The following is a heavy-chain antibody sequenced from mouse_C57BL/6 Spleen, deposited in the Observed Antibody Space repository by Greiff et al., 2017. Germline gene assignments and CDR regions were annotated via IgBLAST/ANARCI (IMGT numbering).Heavy chain of an antibody. V-gene: IGHV3-6*01. J-gene: IGHJ2*01. CDR2: ISYDGSN. Sequence: EVKLVESGPGLVKPSQSLSLTCSVTGYSITSGYYWNWIRQFPGNKLEWMGYISYDGSNNYNPSLKNRISITRDTSKNQFFLKLNSVTTEDTATYYCARDGYSDYWGQGTTLTVSS. CDR3: ARDGYSDY. CDR1: GYSITSGYY.